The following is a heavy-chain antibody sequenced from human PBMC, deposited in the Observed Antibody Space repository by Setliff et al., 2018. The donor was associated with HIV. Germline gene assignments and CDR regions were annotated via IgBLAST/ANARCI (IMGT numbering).Heavy chain of an antibody. CDR2: INPNIGST. J-gene: IGHJ6*03. Sequence: WASVKVSCKSSGYTFTDYFMHWVRQAPGQGLEWMGWINPNIGSTNYAQNFQGRATMTRDTSVNTAFMELSNLRSDDTAVYYCARDYRTTDILSSGYMDVWGKGTTVTVSS. CDR1: GYTFTDYF. D-gene: IGHD3-9*01. V-gene: IGHV1-2*02. CDR3: ARDYRTTDILSSGYMDV.